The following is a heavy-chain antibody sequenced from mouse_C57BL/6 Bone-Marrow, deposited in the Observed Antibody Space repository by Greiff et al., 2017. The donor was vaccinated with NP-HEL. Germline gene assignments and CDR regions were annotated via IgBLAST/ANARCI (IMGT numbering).Heavy chain of an antibody. Sequence: EVMLVESGGDLVKPGGSLKLSCAASGFTFSSYGMSWVRQTPDKRLEWVATISSGGSYTYYPDSVKGRFTISRDNAKNTLYLQMSSLKSEDTAMYYCARHFIKDYWGQGTTLTVSS. CDR1: GFTFSSYG. J-gene: IGHJ2*01. CDR3: ARHFIKDY. V-gene: IGHV5-6*02. CDR2: ISSGGSYT. D-gene: IGHD1-1*01.